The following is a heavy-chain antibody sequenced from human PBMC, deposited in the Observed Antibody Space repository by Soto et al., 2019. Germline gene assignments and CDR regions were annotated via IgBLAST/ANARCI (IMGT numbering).Heavy chain of an antibody. V-gene: IGHV1-69*02. CDR1: GGTFSSYT. Sequence: QVQLVQSGAEVKKPGSSVKVSCKASGGTFSSYTMSWVRQAPGQGPEWMGRIIPFLGIANYAQKSQGRVTITAAQSTNTSYMELSSLTSEATSVYYSARPIVGATNWGQGTLVTFSS. D-gene: IGHD1-26*01. CDR2: IIPFLGIA. CDR3: ARPIVGATN. J-gene: IGHJ4*02.